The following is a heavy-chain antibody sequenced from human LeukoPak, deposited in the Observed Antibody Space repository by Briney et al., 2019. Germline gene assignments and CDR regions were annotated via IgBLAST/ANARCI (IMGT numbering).Heavy chain of an antibody. CDR1: GGSISSSSYY. V-gene: IGHV4-39*07. D-gene: IGHD6-19*01. J-gene: IGHJ4*02. CDR2: IYYSGST. Sequence: PSETLSLTCTISGGSISSSSYYWGWIRQPPGKGLEWIGSIYYSGSTYYNPSLKSRVTISVDTSKNQFSLKLSSVTAADTAVYYCARDARSGAVAGTADYWGQGTLVTVSS. CDR3: ARDARSGAVAGTADY.